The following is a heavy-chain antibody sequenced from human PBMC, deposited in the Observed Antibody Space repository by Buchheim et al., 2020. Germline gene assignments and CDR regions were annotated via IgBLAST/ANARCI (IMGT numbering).Heavy chain of an antibody. V-gene: IGHV3-11*06. CDR2: ISSSSSYT. J-gene: IGHJ5*02. CDR3: ARETHYYYDSSGYYLSWFDP. Sequence: QVQLVESGGGLVKPGGSLRLSCAASGFTFSDYYMSWIRQAPGKGLEWVSYISSSSSYTNYADSVKGRFTISRDNAKNSLYLQMNSLRTEDTAVYYCARETHYYYDSSGYYLSWFDPGGQGTL. CDR1: GFTFSDYY. D-gene: IGHD3-22*01.